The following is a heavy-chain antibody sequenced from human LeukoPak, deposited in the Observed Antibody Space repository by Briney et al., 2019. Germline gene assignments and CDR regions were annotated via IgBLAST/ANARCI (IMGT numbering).Heavy chain of an antibody. CDR2: INHSGST. Sequence: SETPSLTCAVYGGSFSGYYWSWIRQPPGKGLEWIGKINHSGSTNYNPSLKSRVTISVDTSKIQFSLKMTSVTAADTAVYYCATNPGGYCSSTNCYGEAPWGQGTLVTVSS. D-gene: IGHD2-2*01. V-gene: IGHV4-34*01. CDR3: ATNPGGYCSSTNCYGEAP. CDR1: GGSFSGYY. J-gene: IGHJ5*02.